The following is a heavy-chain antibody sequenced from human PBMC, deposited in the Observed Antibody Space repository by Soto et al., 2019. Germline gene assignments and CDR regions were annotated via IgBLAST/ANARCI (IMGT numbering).Heavy chain of an antibody. Sequence: VASVKVSCKASGYTFTSYAMHWVRQAPGQRLEWMGWISAGNGNTKYSQKFQGRVTITRDTSASTAYMELSSLRSEDTAVYYCARDGYLFYYYGMDVWGQGTTVTVSS. V-gene: IGHV1-3*01. CDR2: ISAGNGNT. CDR3: ARDGYLFYYYGMDV. CDR1: GYTFTSYA. J-gene: IGHJ6*02. D-gene: IGHD5-18*01.